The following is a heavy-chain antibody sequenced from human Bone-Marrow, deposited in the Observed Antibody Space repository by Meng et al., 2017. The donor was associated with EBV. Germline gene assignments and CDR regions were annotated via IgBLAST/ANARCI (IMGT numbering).Heavy chain of an antibody. V-gene: IGHV1-69*06. Sequence: EQLVQSGAEVKKPGSSVKVSCKTSGGTFSSDAISWVRQAPGQGLEWMGGLIPMLGAPNYAQKFQDRVTIIADKSTSIHYMELSSLRSDDTAVYYCASESGRGYTPDYWGRGALVTVSS. J-gene: IGHJ4*01. D-gene: IGHD3-10*01. CDR1: GGTFSSDA. CDR2: LIPMLGAP. CDR3: ASESGRGYTPDY.